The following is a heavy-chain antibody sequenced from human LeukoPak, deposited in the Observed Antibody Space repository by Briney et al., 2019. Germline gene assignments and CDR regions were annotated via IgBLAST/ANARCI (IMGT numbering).Heavy chain of an antibody. Sequence: SQTLSLTCTVSGGSITNYYWSWIRQPPGKGLECIGYYYYSGSTNSNPSLKSRVTISLHTSKNQFSLKLNSVTAADTAVYYCARGVPYGPSYEFFDYWGQGTLVTVSS. D-gene: IGHD3-10*01. CDR3: ARGVPYGPSYEFFDY. V-gene: IGHV4-59*01. J-gene: IGHJ4*02. CDR2: YYYSGST. CDR1: GGSITNYY.